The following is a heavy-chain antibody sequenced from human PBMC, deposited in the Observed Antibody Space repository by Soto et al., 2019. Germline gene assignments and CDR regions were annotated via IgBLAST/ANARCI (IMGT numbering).Heavy chain of an antibody. V-gene: IGHV4-34*01. Sequence: PSETLSLTCTVSGASISGYYWSWIRQPPGKGLEWIGEINHSGSTNYNPSLKSRVTISVDTSKNQFSLKLSSVTAADTAVYYCAREGCSSTSCYFYYYYYGMDVWGQGTTVTVSS. CDR3: AREGCSSTSCYFYYYYYGMDV. CDR2: INHSGST. CDR1: GASISGYY. J-gene: IGHJ6*02. D-gene: IGHD2-2*01.